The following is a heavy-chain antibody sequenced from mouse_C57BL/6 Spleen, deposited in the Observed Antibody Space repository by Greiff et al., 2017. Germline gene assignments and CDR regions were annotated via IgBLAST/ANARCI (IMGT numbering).Heavy chain of an antibody. CDR2: IYPSDSET. Sequence: QVQLKQPGAELVRPGSSVKLSCKASGYTFTSYWMDWVKQRPGQGLEWIGNIYPSDSETHYNQKFKDKATLTVDKSSSTAYMQLSSLTSEDSAVYYGARNYGNAMDYWGQGTSVTVSS. CDR1: GYTFTSYW. CDR3: ARNYGNAMDY. D-gene: IGHD1-1*01. J-gene: IGHJ4*01. V-gene: IGHV1-61*01.